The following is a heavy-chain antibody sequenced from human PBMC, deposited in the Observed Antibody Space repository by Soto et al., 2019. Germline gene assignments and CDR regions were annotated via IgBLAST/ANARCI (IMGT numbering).Heavy chain of an antibody. V-gene: IGHV3-13*01. J-gene: IGHJ6*03. CDR3: ARAVRPHLGYCSGGSCPGYYYMDV. CDR2: IGTAGDT. Sequence: GGSLRLSCAASGFTFSSYDMHWVRQATGKGLEWVSAIGTAGDTYYPGSVKGRFTISRENAKNSLYLQMNSLRAGDTAVYYCARAVRPHLGYCSGGSCPGYYYMDVCGKGTTVTVSS. D-gene: IGHD2-15*01. CDR1: GFTFSSYD.